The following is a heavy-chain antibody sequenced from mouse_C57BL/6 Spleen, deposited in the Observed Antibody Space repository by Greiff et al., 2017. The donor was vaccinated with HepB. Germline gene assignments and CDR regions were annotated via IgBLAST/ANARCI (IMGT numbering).Heavy chain of an antibody. CDR2: ISSGSSTI. V-gene: IGHV5-17*01. D-gene: IGHD2-4*01. J-gene: IGHJ3*01. CDR1: GFTFSDYG. CDR3: AVYYDYDGEFAY. Sequence: EVKLVESGGGLVKPGGSLKLSCAASGFTFSDYGMHWVRQAPEKGLEWVAYISSGSSTIYYADTVKGRFTISRDNAKNTLFLQMTSLRSEDTAMYYCAVYYDYDGEFAYWGQGTLVTVSA.